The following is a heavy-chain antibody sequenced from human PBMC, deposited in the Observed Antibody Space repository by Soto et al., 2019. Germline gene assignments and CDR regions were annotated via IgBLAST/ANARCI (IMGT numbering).Heavy chain of an antibody. CDR1: GGTFSSYT. Sequence: QVQLVQSGAEVKKPGSSVKVSCKASGGTFSSYTISWVRQAPGQGLEWMGRIIPILGIANYAQKFQGRVTITADKSTSTAYMEMSSLRSEDTAVYYCARGPLVVAATYFDYWGQGTLVTVSS. CDR3: ARGPLVVAATYFDY. J-gene: IGHJ4*02. CDR2: IIPILGIA. V-gene: IGHV1-69*02. D-gene: IGHD2-15*01.